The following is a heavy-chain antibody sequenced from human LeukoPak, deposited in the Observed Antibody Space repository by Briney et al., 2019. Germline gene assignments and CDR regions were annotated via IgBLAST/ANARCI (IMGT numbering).Heavy chain of an antibody. CDR3: ATPSWELPPVDAFDI. CDR2: FDPEDDET. J-gene: IGHJ3*02. D-gene: IGHD1-26*01. V-gene: IGHV1-24*01. CDR1: GYTLTELS. Sequence: GASVKVSCKVSGYTLTELSMHWVRQAPGKGLEWMGGFDPEDDETIYAQKFQGRVTMTEDTSTDTAYMELSSLRSEDTAVYYCATPSWELPPVDAFDIWGQGTMVTVSS.